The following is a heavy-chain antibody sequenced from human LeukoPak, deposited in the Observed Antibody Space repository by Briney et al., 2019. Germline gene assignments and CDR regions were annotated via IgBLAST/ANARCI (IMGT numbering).Heavy chain of an antibody. D-gene: IGHD5-18*01. V-gene: IGHV3-9*01. CDR3: ARCRGYSYGYEDY. CDR2: ISWNSGSI. CDR1: GFTFDDYA. J-gene: IGHJ4*02. Sequence: GGSLRLSCAASGFTFDDYAMHWVRQAPGKGLEWVSGISWNSGSIGYADSVKGRFTISRDNAKNSLYLQMNSLRAEDTAVYYCARCRGYSYGYEDYWGQGTLVTVSS.